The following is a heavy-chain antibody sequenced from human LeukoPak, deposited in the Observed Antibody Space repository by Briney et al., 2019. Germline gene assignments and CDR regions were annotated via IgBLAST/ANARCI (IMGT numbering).Heavy chain of an antibody. J-gene: IGHJ4*02. CDR3: ARYYGSGSSNY. V-gene: IGHV3-48*03. D-gene: IGHD3-10*01. CDR2: ISTSGSTI. Sequence: GGSLRLSCAASGFTFSSYEMNWVRQAPGKGLEWVSFISTSGSTIYYAESVRGRFTISRDNAKNSLYLQMNSLRADDTALYYCARYYGSGSSNYWGQGTLVTVSS. CDR1: GFTFSSYE.